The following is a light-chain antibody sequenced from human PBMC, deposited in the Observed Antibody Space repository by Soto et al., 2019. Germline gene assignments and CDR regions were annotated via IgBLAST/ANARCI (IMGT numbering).Light chain of an antibody. J-gene: IGLJ1*01. CDR1: SSDVGGYDY. Sequence: QSVLPQPPSASGSPGQSVTISCTGTSSDVGGYDYVSWYQQHPGKVPKLMIYEVSKRPSGVPDRFSGSKSGNTASLTVSGLQAEDEADYYCSSYAGSNIYVFGTGTKVTVL. V-gene: IGLV2-8*01. CDR2: EVS. CDR3: SSYAGSNIYV.